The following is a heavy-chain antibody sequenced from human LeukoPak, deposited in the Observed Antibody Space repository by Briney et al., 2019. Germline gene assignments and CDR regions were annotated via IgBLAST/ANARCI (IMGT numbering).Heavy chain of an antibody. Sequence: ASVKVSCKASGCTFTGYYMHWVRQAPGQGLEWMGWINPKSGGTTYEQKFQGRVTMTRDTSTSTAYMELSRLRSDDTAVYYCARGGEVCSSSSCYRGHDYWGQGTLVTVSS. CDR3: ARGGEVCSSSSCYRGHDY. J-gene: IGHJ4*02. D-gene: IGHD2-2*01. CDR1: GCTFTGYY. CDR2: INPKSGGT. V-gene: IGHV1-2*02.